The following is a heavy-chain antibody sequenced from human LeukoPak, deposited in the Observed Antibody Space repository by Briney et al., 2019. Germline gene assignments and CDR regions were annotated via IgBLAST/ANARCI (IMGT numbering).Heavy chain of an antibody. V-gene: IGHV4-34*01. J-gene: IGHJ4*02. D-gene: IGHD3-9*01. CDR3: ARGTNGYDILTGYYAGLPDY. CDR1: GGSFSGYY. CDR2: IHYSGST. Sequence: PSETLSLTCAVYGGSFSGYYWGWIRQPPGKGLEWIGSIHYSGSTYYNPSLKSRVTISVDTSKNQFSLKLSSVTAADTAVYYCARGTNGYDILTGYYAGLPDYWGQGTLVTVSS.